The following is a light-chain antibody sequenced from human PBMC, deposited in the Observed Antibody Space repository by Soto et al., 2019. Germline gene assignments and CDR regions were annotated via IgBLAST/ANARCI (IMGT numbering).Light chain of an antibody. V-gene: IGKV3-15*01. CDR2: GAS. J-gene: IGKJ3*01. CDR3: QQYNNWPLFT. Sequence: EIVMTQSPATLSVSPGEGATLSCRASQSVRSYLAWYQQKPGQAPRLLIYGASTRATGIPARFSGSGSGTEFTLTISSLQSEDFAVYYCQQYNNWPLFTFGPGSKVEIK. CDR1: QSVRSY.